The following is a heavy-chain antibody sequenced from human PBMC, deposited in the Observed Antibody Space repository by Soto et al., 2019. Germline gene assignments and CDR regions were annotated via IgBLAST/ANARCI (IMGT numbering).Heavy chain of an antibody. CDR2: IYHSGST. CDR3: ARGNDYAIFDY. Sequence: XXTLSLPCAVSGGSISSSNWWSWVRQPPGKGLEWIGEIYHSGSTNYNPSLKSRVTISVDKSKNQFSLKLRSVTAADTAVYYCARGNDYAIFDYWGQGTLVTVSS. V-gene: IGHV4-4*02. D-gene: IGHD4-17*01. CDR1: GGSISSSNW. J-gene: IGHJ4*02.